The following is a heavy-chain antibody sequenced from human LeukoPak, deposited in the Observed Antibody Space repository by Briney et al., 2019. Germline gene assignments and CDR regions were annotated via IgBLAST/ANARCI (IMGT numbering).Heavy chain of an antibody. CDR1: GYTFTNYY. Sequence: GASVKVSCKASGYTFTNYYMHWVRQAPGQGLEWVGIINPSGGSTSYAQKFQGRVTMTRDTSTSTVYMELSSLRSEDTAVYYCARAGSIAILRGATGSQFDYWGQGTLVTVSS. V-gene: IGHV1-46*01. CDR2: INPSGGST. CDR3: ARAGSIAILRGATGSQFDY. D-gene: IGHD3-10*01. J-gene: IGHJ4*02.